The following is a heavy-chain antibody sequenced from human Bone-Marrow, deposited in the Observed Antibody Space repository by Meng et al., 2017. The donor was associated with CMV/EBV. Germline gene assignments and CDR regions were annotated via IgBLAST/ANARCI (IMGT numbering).Heavy chain of an antibody. Sequence: ASVKVSCKASGYTFTSYDINWVRQATGQGLEWMGWMNPNSGNTGYAQKFQGRVTMTRNTSISTAYMELSSLRSEDTAVYYCARGRGITIFGVVITTNWFDPCGQGTLVTVSS. CDR2: MNPNSGNT. CDR1: GYTFTSYD. V-gene: IGHV1-8*01. D-gene: IGHD3-3*01. J-gene: IGHJ5*02. CDR3: ARGRGITIFGVVITTNWFDP.